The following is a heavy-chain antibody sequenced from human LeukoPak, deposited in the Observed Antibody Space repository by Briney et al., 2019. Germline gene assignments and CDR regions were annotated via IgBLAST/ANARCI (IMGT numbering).Heavy chain of an antibody. V-gene: IGHV1-18*01. CDR3: ARDLDGYNYYFDY. Sequence: ASVKVSCKASGYTFTSYGISWVRQAPGQGLEWMGWISAYNGNTNYAQKFQGRVTMTRDTSTSTVYMELSSLRSEDTAVYYCARDLDGYNYYFDYWGQGTLVTVSS. J-gene: IGHJ4*02. D-gene: IGHD5-24*01. CDR2: ISAYNGNT. CDR1: GYTFTSYG.